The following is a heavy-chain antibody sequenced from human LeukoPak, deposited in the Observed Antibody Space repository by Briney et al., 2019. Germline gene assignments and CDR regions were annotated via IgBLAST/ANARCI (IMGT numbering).Heavy chain of an antibody. D-gene: IGHD5-24*01. Sequence: GGSLRLSGAASGFTFSSYCMSWVRQAPGKGLEWVANIKEDGSDKKYVDSVKGRFTTSRDNAKNSLYLQMNSLRAEDAAVYYCARMRDGYMGRYYFDYWGEGTLVTVSS. CDR1: GFTFSSYC. J-gene: IGHJ4*02. CDR3: ARMRDGYMGRYYFDY. V-gene: IGHV3-7*04. CDR2: IKEDGSDK.